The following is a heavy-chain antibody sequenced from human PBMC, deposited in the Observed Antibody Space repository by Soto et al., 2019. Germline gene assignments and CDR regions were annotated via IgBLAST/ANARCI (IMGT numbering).Heavy chain of an antibody. CDR1: GGSISNSNW. J-gene: IGHJ4*02. Sequence: SETLSLTCGVFGGSISNSNWWTWVRQPPGKGLEWIGEIYHTGSTNYNSSLMSRVTISLDKPNNQFSLKLSSVTAADAAVYYCAHRPIVGAAIWGQGTLVTVSS. CDR2: IYHTGST. V-gene: IGHV4-4*02. CDR3: AHRPIVGAAI. D-gene: IGHD1-26*01.